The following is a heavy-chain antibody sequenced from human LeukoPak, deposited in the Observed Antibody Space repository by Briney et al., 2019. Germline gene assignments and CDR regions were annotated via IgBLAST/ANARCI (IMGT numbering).Heavy chain of an antibody. D-gene: IGHD3-22*01. J-gene: IGHJ4*02. V-gene: IGHV3-9*01. CDR3: AKDILYDTSGLGMGNFDY. Sequence: GRSLRLSCTASGFTFNDYAMHWVRQAPGKGLEWVSGISWNSGSIDYADSVKGRFTISRDNAKNSLYLQMNSLRSEDTALYYCAKDILYDTSGLGMGNFDYWGQGTLVTVSS. CDR2: ISWNSGSI. CDR1: GFTFNDYA.